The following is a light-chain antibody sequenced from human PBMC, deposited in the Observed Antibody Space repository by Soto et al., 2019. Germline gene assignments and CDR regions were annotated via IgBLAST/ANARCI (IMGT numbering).Light chain of an antibody. V-gene: IGKV1-5*01. Sequence: DIQMTQSPSTLSASVGDRVTITCRASQSISSWLAWYQQKPGKAPKLLIYDASSLESGVPSRFSGSESGTEFTLTISSLQPDDFATYYFQQYNSYPVTFGQGTKVEIK. J-gene: IGKJ1*01. CDR3: QQYNSYPVT. CDR1: QSISSW. CDR2: DAS.